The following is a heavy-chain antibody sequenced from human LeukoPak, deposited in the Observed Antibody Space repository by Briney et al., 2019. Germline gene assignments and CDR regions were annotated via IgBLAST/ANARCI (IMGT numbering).Heavy chain of an antibody. Sequence: PGGSLRLSCAASGFTFSSYAMSWVRQAPGKGLEWVSAISGSGGSTYYADSVKGRFTISRDNSKNTLYLQMNSLRAEDTAVYYCVRDGEYCGGDCLEYWGQGTLVTVSS. CDR2: ISGSGGST. CDR3: VRDGEYCGGDCLEY. V-gene: IGHV3-23*01. CDR1: GFTFSSYA. J-gene: IGHJ4*02. D-gene: IGHD2-21*02.